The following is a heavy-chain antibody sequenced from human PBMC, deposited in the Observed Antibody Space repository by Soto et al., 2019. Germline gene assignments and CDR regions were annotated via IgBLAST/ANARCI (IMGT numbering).Heavy chain of an antibody. CDR1: GFTFSSYS. D-gene: IGHD3-10*01. V-gene: IGHV3-21*01. Sequence: EVQLVESGGGLVKPGGSLRLSCAASGFTFSSYSMNWVRQAPGKGLEWVSSISSSSSYIYYADSLKGRFTISRDNAKNSLYLQMNSSRAEDTAVYYCARDTRGSTMLRGPLSDAFDIWGQGTMVTVSS. CDR2: ISSSSSYI. J-gene: IGHJ3*02. CDR3: ARDTRGSTMLRGPLSDAFDI.